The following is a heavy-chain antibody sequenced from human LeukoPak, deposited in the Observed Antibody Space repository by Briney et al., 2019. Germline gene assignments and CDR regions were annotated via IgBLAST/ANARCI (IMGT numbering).Heavy chain of an antibody. V-gene: IGHV1-69*04. Sequence: GASVKVSCKATGGTFNRYAISWVRQAPGQGLEWMGRIIPIVGIPNYAQKFQGRVTITADKSTSTSYMELSSLRSEDTAVYYCAKDLYYYDSSGSPPQGYWGQGTLVTVSS. D-gene: IGHD3-22*01. J-gene: IGHJ4*02. CDR3: AKDLYYYDSSGSPPQGY. CDR2: IIPIVGIP. CDR1: GGTFNRYA.